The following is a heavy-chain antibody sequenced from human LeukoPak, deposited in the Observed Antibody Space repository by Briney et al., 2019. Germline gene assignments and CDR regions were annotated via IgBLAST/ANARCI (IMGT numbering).Heavy chain of an antibody. D-gene: IGHD4-17*01. J-gene: IGHJ4*02. CDR2: ISYDGSNK. V-gene: IGHV3-30*18. CDR1: GFTFSSYG. CDR3: AKDSGTTVTRGLFDY. Sequence: GGSLRLSCAASGFTFSSYGMHWVRQAPGKGLEWVAVISYDGSNKYYADSVKGRFTISRDNAKNSLYLQMNSLRAEDTALYYCAKDSGTTVTRGLFDYWGQGTLVTVSS.